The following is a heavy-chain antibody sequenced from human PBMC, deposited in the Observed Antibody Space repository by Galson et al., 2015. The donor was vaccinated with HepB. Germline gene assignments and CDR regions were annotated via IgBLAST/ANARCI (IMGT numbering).Heavy chain of an antibody. CDR1: GFTFSTYT. V-gene: IGHV3-48*01. CDR2: IGSSSSPI. CDR3: ARRAHYYYHMDV. J-gene: IGHJ6*03. Sequence: SLRLSCAASGFTFSTYTMHWVRLSPGKGLEWISYIGSSSSPIYYADSVKGRFAISRDNAKDSLYLQMDSLRAEDTAVYYCARRAHYYYHMDVWGKGTTVTVAS.